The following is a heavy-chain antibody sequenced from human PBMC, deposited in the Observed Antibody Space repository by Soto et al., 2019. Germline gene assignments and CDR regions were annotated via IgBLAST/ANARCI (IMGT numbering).Heavy chain of an antibody. CDR2: ISTYNGKT. CDR1: GYTFISYG. V-gene: IGHV1-18*01. Sequence: QVKLVQSGAEVKKAGASVKVSCKASGYTFISYGIAWVRQAPGQGLEWMGWISTYNGKTNYAQKFQDRVTMTTDTPPSTADMDLTNPSSADTALYYCARAEYATSWVGILHPGVHGVEIDSWGQGTLVTVSS. J-gene: IGHJ4*02. D-gene: IGHD2-2*01. CDR3: ARAEYATSWVGILHPGVHGVEIDS.